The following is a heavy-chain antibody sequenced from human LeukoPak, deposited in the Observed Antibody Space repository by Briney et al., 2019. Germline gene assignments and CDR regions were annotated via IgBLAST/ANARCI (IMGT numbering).Heavy chain of an antibody. CDR2: TYYRSKWVN. CDR3: ARSLNDRFDY. Sequence: SQTLSLTCAISGDTVSTNSAAWNWIRQSPTRGLEWLGRTYYRSKWVNDYVPSVRSRITINPDTPKNQLSLHMSSVTPEDTAVYYCARSLNDRFDYWGQGTLVTVSS. V-gene: IGHV6-1*01. J-gene: IGHJ4*02. CDR1: GDTVSTNSAA.